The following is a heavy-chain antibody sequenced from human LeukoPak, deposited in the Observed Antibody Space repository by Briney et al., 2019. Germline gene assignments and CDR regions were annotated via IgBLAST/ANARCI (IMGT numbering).Heavy chain of an antibody. Sequence: SETLSLTCTVSGGSISSSSCYWGWLRQPPGKGLEWIVSIYYSGSTYYNPSPKSRVTISVDTSKKQYSLKLSSVTAADTAVYYCARYYCGGDCYSGYFDYWGQGTLVTVSA. V-gene: IGHV4-39*01. J-gene: IGHJ4*02. CDR2: IYYSGST. CDR3: ARYYCGGDCYSGYFDY. D-gene: IGHD2-21*02. CDR1: GGSISSSSCY.